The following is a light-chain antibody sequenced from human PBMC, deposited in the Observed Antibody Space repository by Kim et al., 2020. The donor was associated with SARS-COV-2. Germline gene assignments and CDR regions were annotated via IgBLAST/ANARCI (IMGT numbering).Light chain of an antibody. CDR2: QDS. V-gene: IGLV3-1*01. CDR1: KLGDKY. J-gene: IGLJ3*02. CDR3: QAWDSSLWV. Sequence: SESPGQTASITCSGDKLGDKYACWYQQKPGQSPVLVIYQDSKRPSGIPERFSGSNSGNTATLTISGTQAMDEADYYCQAWDSSLWVFGGGTQLTVL.